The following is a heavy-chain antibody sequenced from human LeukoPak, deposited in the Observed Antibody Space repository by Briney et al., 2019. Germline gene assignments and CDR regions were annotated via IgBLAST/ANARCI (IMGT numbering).Heavy chain of an antibody. CDR3: ARIPAYSSGWLTYYYYYGMDV. CDR2: MNPNSGNT. V-gene: IGHV1-8*01. Sequence: ASVKVSCKASGYTFTSYDINWVRQATGQGLEWMGWMNPNSGNTGYAQKFQGRVTMTRNTSISTTYMELSSLRSEDTAVYYCARIPAYSSGWLTYYYYYGMDVWGQGTTVTVSS. CDR1: GYTFTSYD. D-gene: IGHD6-19*01. J-gene: IGHJ6*02.